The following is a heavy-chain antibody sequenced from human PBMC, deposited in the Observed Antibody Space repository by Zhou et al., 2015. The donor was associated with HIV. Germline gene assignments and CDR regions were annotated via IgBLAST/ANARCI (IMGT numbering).Heavy chain of an antibody. V-gene: IGHV3-9*01. J-gene: IGHJ3*02. Sequence: EVQLVESGGGLVQPGRSLRLSCAASGFTFDDYAMHWVRQAPGKGLEWVSGISWNSGSIGYADSVKGRFTISRDNAKNSLYLQMNSLRAEDTALYYCAKDIVVVIGGAFDIWGQGTMVTVSS. CDR1: GFTFDDYA. CDR3: AKDIVVVIGGAFDI. CDR2: ISWNSGSI. D-gene: IGHD3-22*01.